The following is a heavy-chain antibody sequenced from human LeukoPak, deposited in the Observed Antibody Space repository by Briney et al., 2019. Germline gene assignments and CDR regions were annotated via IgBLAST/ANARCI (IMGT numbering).Heavy chain of an antibody. CDR3: AIIRSTQTSLYDY. CDR2: IYYSGST. Sequence: PSETLSLTCTVSGGSTSSSSYYWGWIRQPPGKGLEWIGSIYYSGSTYYNPSLKSRVTISVDTSKNQFSLKLSSVTAADTAVYYCAIIRSTQTSLYDYWGQGTLVTVSS. V-gene: IGHV4-39*01. J-gene: IGHJ4*02. CDR1: GGSTSSSSYY.